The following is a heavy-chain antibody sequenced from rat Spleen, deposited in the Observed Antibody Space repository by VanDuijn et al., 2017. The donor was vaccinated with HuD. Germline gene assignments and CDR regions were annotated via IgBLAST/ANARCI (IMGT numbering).Heavy chain of an antibody. Sequence: EVQLVESGGGLVQPGRSLKLSCVASGFTFNNYWMYWVRRAPGKALEWVSSISSDGFNSYYPDSVKGRFTISRDNTENIVYLQMNSLKSEDTATYYCAVAGYGYWGQGVMVTVSS. CDR2: ISSDGFNS. V-gene: IGHV5-58*01. J-gene: IGHJ2*01. CDR1: GFTFNNYW. CDR3: AVAGYGY. D-gene: IGHD1-7*01.